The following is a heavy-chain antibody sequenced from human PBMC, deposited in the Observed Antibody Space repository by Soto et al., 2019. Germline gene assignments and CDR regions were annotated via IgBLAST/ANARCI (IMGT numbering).Heavy chain of an antibody. V-gene: IGHV1-69*01. J-gene: IGHJ6*02. CDR3: ARSQGSSTSLEIYYYYYYGMDV. Sequence: QVQLVQSGAEVKKPGSSVKVSCKASGGTFSSYANSWVRQAPGQGLEWMGGIIPISGTANYAQKFQGRVTITADESTSTVYMELSSLRSEDTAVYYCARSQGSSTSLEIYYYYYYGMDVWGQGTTVTVSS. D-gene: IGHD2-2*01. CDR1: GGTFSSYA. CDR2: IIPISGTA.